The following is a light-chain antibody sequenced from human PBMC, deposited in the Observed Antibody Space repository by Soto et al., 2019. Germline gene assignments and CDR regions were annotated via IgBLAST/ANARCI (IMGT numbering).Light chain of an antibody. CDR2: DVS. CDR1: SSDVGGYNY. CDR3: SSYTGSTTLHCV. J-gene: IGLJ1*01. Sequence: QSALTQPASVSGSPGQSITISCTGTSSDVGGYNYVSWYQQHPGKAPKLLIYDVSNRPSGASNRFSGSKSGNTASLTISGLQAEDEADYYCSSYTGSTTLHCVFGTGTKVTVL. V-gene: IGLV2-14*01.